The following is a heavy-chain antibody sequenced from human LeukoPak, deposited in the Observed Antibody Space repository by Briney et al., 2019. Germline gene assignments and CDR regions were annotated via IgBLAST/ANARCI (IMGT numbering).Heavy chain of an antibody. V-gene: IGHV1-18*01. J-gene: IGHJ4*02. CDR3: ARSRSYYYGSGL. Sequence: ASVKVSCKASGYTFTSYGISWVRQAPGQGLEWMGWISAYNGDTNYAQKLQGRVTMTADTSTSTAYMELRSLRSDDTAVYYCARSRSYYYGSGLWGQGTLVTVSS. CDR1: GYTFTSYG. D-gene: IGHD3-10*01. CDR2: ISAYNGDT.